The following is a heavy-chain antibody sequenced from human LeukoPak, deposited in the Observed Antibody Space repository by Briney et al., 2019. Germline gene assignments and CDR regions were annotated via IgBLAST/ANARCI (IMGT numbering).Heavy chain of an antibody. V-gene: IGHV3-48*04. CDR2: ISSSSSTI. J-gene: IGHJ4*02. D-gene: IGHD3-10*01. Sequence: GGSLRLSCAASGFTFSSYSMNWVRQAPGKGLEWVSYISSSSSTIYYADSVKGRFTISRDNAKNSLYLQMNSLRAEDTAVYYCARGTSGGSGSSQDYWGQGTLVTVSS. CDR3: ARGTSGGSGSSQDY. CDR1: GFTFSSYS.